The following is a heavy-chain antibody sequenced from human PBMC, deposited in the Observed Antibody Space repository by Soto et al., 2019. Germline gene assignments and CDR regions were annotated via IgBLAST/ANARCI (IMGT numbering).Heavy chain of an antibody. D-gene: IGHD1-20*01. J-gene: IGHJ4*02. Sequence: PGGSLRLSCAASGFTFSSYEMNWVRQAPGKGLEWVSYISSSGRTIYYADSVKGRFTISRDNAKNSLYLQMNSLRAEDTAVYYCARSGYNWNDRARGYFDYWGQGTLVTVSS. CDR2: ISSSGRTI. CDR3: ARSGYNWNDRARGYFDY. V-gene: IGHV3-48*03. CDR1: GFTFSSYE.